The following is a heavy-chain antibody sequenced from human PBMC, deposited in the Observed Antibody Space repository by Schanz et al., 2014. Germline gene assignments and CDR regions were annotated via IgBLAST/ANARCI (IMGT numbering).Heavy chain of an antibody. V-gene: IGHV3-23*01. J-gene: IGHJ3*02. D-gene: IGHD3-10*01. Sequence: EVQLLESGGGLVQPGGSLRLSCAASGFTFSSYAMSWVRQAPGKGLEWVSSISGDHRNTFYADSVKGRFTISRDNSKNTLYLQMNSLRPEDTAVYYCAKGRFGELSAFDIWGQGTMVTVSS. CDR3: AKGRFGELSAFDI. CDR1: GFTFSSYA. CDR2: ISGDHRNT.